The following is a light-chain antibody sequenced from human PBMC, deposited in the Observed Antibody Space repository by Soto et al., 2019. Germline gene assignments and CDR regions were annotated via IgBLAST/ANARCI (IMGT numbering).Light chain of an antibody. J-gene: IGKJ1*01. CDR2: SAS. Sequence: DIQMTQSPSSLSASVGDSVTITCRTSQHVDRYLSWYQQIPGRAPKLLIYSASSLVSGIPPRFRGSAYGTEFTLSISSLQREDFETCFCQQSSNIPWTLGQGTKVDI. V-gene: IGKV1-39*01. CDR3: QQSSNIPWT. CDR1: QHVDRY.